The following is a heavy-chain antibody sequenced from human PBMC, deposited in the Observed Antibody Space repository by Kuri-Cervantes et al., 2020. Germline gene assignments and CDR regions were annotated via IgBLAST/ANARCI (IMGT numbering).Heavy chain of an antibody. V-gene: IGHV3-15*01. CDR1: GLTFSNPW. D-gene: IGHD3-9*01. CDR3: TTSYYDILSGYYLFDY. J-gene: IGHJ4*02. Sequence: GGSLSLSCAASGLTFSNPWMSWVRQAPGKGLEWVGRMKSKTDGGTTDYAAPVKGRFTISRDDSKTTLYLQMSSLKTADTAVYYCTTSYYDILSGYYLFDYWGQGTLVTGAS. CDR2: MKSKTDGGTT.